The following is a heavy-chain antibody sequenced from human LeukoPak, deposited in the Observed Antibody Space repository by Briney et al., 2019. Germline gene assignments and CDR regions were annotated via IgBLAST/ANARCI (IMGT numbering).Heavy chain of an antibody. V-gene: IGHV4-4*07. CDR1: GGSISSYY. Sequence: SETLSLTCTVSGGSISSYYWSWIRQPAGKGLEWIGRIYSSGSTNYNPSLKGRVTMSVDTSKNQFSLKLSSVTAADTAVYYCARDLIVPVGMTGSGSYSTDYWGQGTLVTVSS. CDR2: IYSSGST. D-gene: IGHD3-10*01. CDR3: ARDLIVPVGMTGSGSYSTDY. J-gene: IGHJ4*02.